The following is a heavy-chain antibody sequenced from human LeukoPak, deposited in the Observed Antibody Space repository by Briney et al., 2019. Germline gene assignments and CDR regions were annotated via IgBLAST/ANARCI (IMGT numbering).Heavy chain of an antibody. V-gene: IGHV3-30*02. CDR3: AKDQKVGATFPTSFDP. CDR2: IRYDGSNK. Sequence: GRSLRLSCAASGLTFSNYGMHWVRQAPGKGLEWVAFIRYDGSNKDYADSVKGRFTISRDNSKSTVHLQMNSLRSEDTSVYYCAKDQKVGATFPTSFDPWGQGTLVTVSS. J-gene: IGHJ5*02. CDR1: GLTFSNYG. D-gene: IGHD1-26*01.